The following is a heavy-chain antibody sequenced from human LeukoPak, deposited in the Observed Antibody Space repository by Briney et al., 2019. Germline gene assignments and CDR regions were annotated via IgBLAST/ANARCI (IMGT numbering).Heavy chain of an antibody. D-gene: IGHD5-24*01. CDR2: INTDGTTT. V-gene: IGHV3-74*03. CDR1: GFTFSNYW. CDR3: ARDPWGFRAGVKDF. Sequence: PGRSLRLSRAASGFTFSNYWMHWVRQVPGKGLVWLSRINTDGTTTTYADSVKGRFTISRDNAKNTLYLLMNSLRADDTAVYYCARDPWGFRAGVKDFWGLGTLVAVSS. J-gene: IGHJ4*02.